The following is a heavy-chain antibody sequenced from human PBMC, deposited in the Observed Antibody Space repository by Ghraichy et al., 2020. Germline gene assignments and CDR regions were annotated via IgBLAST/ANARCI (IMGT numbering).Heavy chain of an antibody. CDR1: GSSMRSSSYF. D-gene: IGHD5-12*01. CDR3: ASEYSASEFDY. V-gene: IGHV4-39*01. J-gene: IGHJ4*02. CDR2: VSSSGAT. Sequence: SQTLSLTCGVSGSSMRSSSYFWGWIRQPPGEGLEWIGSVSSSGATYYNPSLQSRVAMSVDTSKNQFFLRLTSVTAADTAMYFCASEYSASEFDYWGQGILVNVSS.